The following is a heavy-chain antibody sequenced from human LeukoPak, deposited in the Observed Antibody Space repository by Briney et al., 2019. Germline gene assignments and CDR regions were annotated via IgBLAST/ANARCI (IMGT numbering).Heavy chain of an antibody. CDR1: GVTLSTYA. J-gene: IGHJ4*02. V-gene: IGHV3-23*01. D-gene: IGHD6-13*01. CDR2: ISSSGSGDRT. Sequence: GGSLRLSCAASGVTLSTYAMSWARQAPGKGLEWVSGISSSGSGDRTDYADSVRGRFTISRDNSKSTLYLQMNSLRVEDTAIYYCAIREPIGYWGQGSLVTVSP. CDR3: AIREPIGY.